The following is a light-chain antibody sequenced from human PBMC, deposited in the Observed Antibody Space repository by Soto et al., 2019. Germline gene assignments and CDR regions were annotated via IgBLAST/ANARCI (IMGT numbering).Light chain of an antibody. Sequence: QSVLTQPRSVSGSPGQSVTISCTGTSGDVGAYNYISWYQQHPGKAPKFLIYDVNKRTSGVPDRFFGSKSGNTASLTISGLQPEDEADYYCCSCGDRNTDLFGPGTKLTVL. V-gene: IGLV2-11*01. CDR1: SGDVGAYNY. CDR2: DVN. J-gene: IGLJ1*01. CDR3: CSCGDRNTDL.